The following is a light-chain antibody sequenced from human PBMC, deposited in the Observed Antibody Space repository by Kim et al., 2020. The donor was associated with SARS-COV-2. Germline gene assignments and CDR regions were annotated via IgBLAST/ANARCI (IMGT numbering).Light chain of an antibody. Sequence: EILLTQSPGTLSLSPGERATLSCRANQRISSNYLAWHQHKPGQSPRLLIHDASNRATGIPDRFSGSGSGTDFTLTISRLEPEDFAVYYCHQYIRSPYSFGQGTKLEIK. J-gene: IGKJ2*03. CDR1: QRISSNY. V-gene: IGKV3-20*01. CDR2: DAS. CDR3: HQYIRSPYS.